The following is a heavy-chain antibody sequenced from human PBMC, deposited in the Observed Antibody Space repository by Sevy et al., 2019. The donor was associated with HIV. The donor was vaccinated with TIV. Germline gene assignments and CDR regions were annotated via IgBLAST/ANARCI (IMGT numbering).Heavy chain of an antibody. CDR1: GFTFSSYS. CDR2: ISSSSSTI. J-gene: IGHJ4*02. V-gene: IGHV3-48*01. Sequence: GSLRLSCAASGFTFSSYSMNWVRQAPGKGLEWVSYISSSSSTIYYADSVKGRFTISRDNAKNSLYLQMNSLRAEDTAVYYCARGGGSYSNYFDYWGQGTLVTVSS. CDR3: ARGGGSYSNYFDY. D-gene: IGHD1-26*01.